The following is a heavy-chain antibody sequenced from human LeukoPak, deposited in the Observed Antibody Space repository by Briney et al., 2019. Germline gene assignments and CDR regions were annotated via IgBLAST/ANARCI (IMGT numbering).Heavy chain of an antibody. CDR2: ISSNGGST. CDR1: GFTFSSYA. V-gene: IGHV3-64*01. CDR3: ARRIVGATMAMDY. Sequence: GGSLRLSCAASGFTFSSYAVHWVRQAPGNGLEYVSAISSNGGSTYYANSVKGRFTISRDNSKNTLYLQMGSLRAEDMAVYYCARRIVGATMAMDYWGQGTLVTVSS. D-gene: IGHD1-26*01. J-gene: IGHJ4*02.